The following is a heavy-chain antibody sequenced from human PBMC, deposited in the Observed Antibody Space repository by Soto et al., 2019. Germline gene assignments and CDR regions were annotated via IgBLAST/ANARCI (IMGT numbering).Heavy chain of an antibody. V-gene: IGHV3-33*01. CDR1: GFTFSSYG. D-gene: IGHD3-16*01. Sequence: QVQLVESVGGVVQPGRSLRLSCAASGFTFSSYGMHWVRQAPGKGLEWVAFIWHDGGNKFYAESVKGRFTISRDNSKNTLYLQMTSLSAEDTAMYYCARDGDVNTGFGKDYWGQGTLVTVSS. CDR3: ARDGDVNTGFGKDY. CDR2: IWHDGGNK. J-gene: IGHJ4*02.